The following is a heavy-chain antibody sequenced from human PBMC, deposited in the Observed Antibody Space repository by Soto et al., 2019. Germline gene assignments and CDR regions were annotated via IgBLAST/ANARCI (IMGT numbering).Heavy chain of an antibody. D-gene: IGHD5-12*01. CDR2: IYPGDSDT. CDR1: GYNFNTYW. V-gene: IGHV5-51*01. Sequence: PGESLKISCEGSGYNFNTYWIGWVRQMPGKGLEWMALIYPGDSDTRYSPSFEGQVTLSVDRSISTAYLQWSSLKASDTAIYYCATSTVSYVDIVSSTTRGYLDHWGQGTLVTVSS. J-gene: IGHJ4*02. CDR3: ATSTVSYVDIVSSTTRGYLDH.